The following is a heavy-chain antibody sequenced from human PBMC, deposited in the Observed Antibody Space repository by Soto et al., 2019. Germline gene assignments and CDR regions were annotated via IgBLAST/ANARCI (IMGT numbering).Heavy chain of an antibody. CDR3: AKLAYYYDSSSWYFDL. Sequence: GGSLRLSCAASGFTFSSYSISWVRHAPGKGLEWVSAISGSGGSKYYADSVKGRFTISRDNSKNTLYLQMNRLRAEDTAVYYCAKLAYYYDSSSWYFDLWGRGTLVTVSS. D-gene: IGHD3-22*01. V-gene: IGHV3-23*01. CDR1: GFTFSSYS. CDR2: ISGSGGSK. J-gene: IGHJ2*01.